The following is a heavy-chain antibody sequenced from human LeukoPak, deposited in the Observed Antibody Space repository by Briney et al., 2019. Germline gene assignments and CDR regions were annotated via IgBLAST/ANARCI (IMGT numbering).Heavy chain of an antibody. J-gene: IGHJ4*02. CDR2: MTYDGIA. Sequence: PSETLSLTCSVSGASISSSNDYWGWSRQAPGKGLEWIGSMTYDGIAHYNPSLMSRATILVDRSKNQFSLKLSSVTAADAAMYYCARQFATASADTRGYFDFWGQGTVVTVSS. D-gene: IGHD2-2*01. V-gene: IGHV4-39*01. CDR3: ARQFATASADTRGYFDF. CDR1: GASISSSNDY.